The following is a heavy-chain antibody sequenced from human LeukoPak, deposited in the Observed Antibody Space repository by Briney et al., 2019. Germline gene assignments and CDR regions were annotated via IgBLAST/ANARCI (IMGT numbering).Heavy chain of an antibody. D-gene: IGHD2-2*01. V-gene: IGHV3-23*01. J-gene: IGHJ4*02. CDR3: ANPIVPAAIAPFDY. CDR1: GFTFSSYE. CDR2: ISGSGGST. Sequence: PGGSLRLSCAASGFTFSSYEMNWVRQAPGKGLEWVSAISGSGGSTYYADSVKGWFTISRDNSKNTLYLQMNSLRAEDTAVYYCANPIVPAAIAPFDYWGQGTLVTVSS.